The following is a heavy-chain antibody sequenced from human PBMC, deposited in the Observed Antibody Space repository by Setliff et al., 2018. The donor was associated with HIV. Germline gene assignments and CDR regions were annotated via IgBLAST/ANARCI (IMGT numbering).Heavy chain of an antibody. CDR3: AKNDILTGYYKGVDY. V-gene: IGHV3-15*01. J-gene: IGHJ4*02. CDR1: GFTFSNAW. CDR2: IKSKAGGGTA. D-gene: IGHD3-9*01. Sequence: GGSLRLSCAASGFTFSNAWMSWVRQAPGKGLEWVGRIKSKAGGGTADHATSVKGRFTISRDNAKNSLYLQMNSLRAEDTAVYYCAKNDILTGYYKGVDYWGQGTLVTVSS.